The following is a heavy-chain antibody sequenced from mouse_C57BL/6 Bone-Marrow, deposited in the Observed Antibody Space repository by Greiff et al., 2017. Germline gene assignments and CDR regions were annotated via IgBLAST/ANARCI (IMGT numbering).Heavy chain of an antibody. CDR1: DSEVFPIAY. D-gene: IGHD2-3*01. V-gene: IGHV15-2*01. CDR3: AKRRNDGYSYYAMDY. J-gene: IGHJ4*01. Sequence: QVQLQQSGSELRSPGSSVKLSCKDFDSEVFPIAYMSWVRQKPGHGFEWIGGILPSIGRTIYGEKFEDKATLDADTLSNTAYLELNSLTSEDSAIYYCAKRRNDGYSYYAMDYWGQGTSVTVSS. CDR2: ILPSIGRT.